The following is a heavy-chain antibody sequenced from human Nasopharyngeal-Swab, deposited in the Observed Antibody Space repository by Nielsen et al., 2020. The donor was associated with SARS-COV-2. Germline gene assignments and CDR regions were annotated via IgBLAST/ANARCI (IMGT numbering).Heavy chain of an antibody. V-gene: IGHV2-70*11. J-gene: IGHJ3*02. CDR2: IDWDDDK. CDR1: GFSLSTSGMC. Sequence: SGPTLVKPTQTLTLTCTFSGFSLSTSGMCVSWIRQPPGKALEWLARIDWDDDKYYSTSLKTRLTISKDTSKNQVVLTMTNVDPVDTATYYCARIEGHSEGDAFDIWGQGTMVTVSS. D-gene: IGHD4-11*01. CDR3: ARIEGHSEGDAFDI.